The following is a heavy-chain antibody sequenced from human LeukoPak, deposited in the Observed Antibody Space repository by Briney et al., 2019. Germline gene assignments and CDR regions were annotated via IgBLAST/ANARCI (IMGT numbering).Heavy chain of an antibody. Sequence: SETLSLTCTVSGGSISSSSYYWGWIRQPPGKGLEWIGRIYYSGSTYYNPSLKSRITISVDTSKNQFSLKLSSVTAADTAVYYCASLGPNWYFDLWGRGTLVTVSS. J-gene: IGHJ2*01. V-gene: IGHV4-39*01. CDR2: IYYSGST. CDR1: GGSISSSSYY. D-gene: IGHD7-27*01. CDR3: ASLGPNWYFDL.